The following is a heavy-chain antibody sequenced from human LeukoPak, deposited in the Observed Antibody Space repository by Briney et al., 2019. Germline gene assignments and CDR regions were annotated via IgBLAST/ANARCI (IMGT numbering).Heavy chain of an antibody. CDR1: GFTFSDYY. J-gene: IGHJ4*02. V-gene: IGHV3-11*01. D-gene: IGHD1-26*01. CDR2: VSGSEDNK. CDR3: ANAGLSGHYIDY. Sequence: GGSLRLSCAASGFTFSDYYMTWIRQAPGQGLEWISYVSGSEDNKYYADSVKGRFAISRDNAEKSLFLQMSNLRAEDTAVYYCANAGLSGHYIDYWGQGTLVTVSS.